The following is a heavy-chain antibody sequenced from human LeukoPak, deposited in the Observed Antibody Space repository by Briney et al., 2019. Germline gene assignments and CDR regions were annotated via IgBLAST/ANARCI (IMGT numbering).Heavy chain of an antibody. Sequence: ASVKVSCKASGYTFTGYYMHWVRQAPGQGLEWMGWINPNSGGTNYAQKFQGRVTMTRDTSISTAYMELSRLRAEDTALYYCAKDSVYLNWFDPWGQGTLVTVSS. J-gene: IGHJ5*02. V-gene: IGHV1-2*02. CDR3: AKDSVYLNWFDP. CDR1: GYTFTGYY. CDR2: INPNSGGT. D-gene: IGHD5/OR15-5a*01.